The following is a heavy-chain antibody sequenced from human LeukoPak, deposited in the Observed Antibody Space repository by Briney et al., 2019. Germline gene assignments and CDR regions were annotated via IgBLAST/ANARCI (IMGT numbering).Heavy chain of an antibody. CDR3: ARGSYDYVWGSYRTPFDY. CDR2: INPNSGGT. V-gene: IGHV1-2*04. CDR1: GYTFTGYY. J-gene: IGHJ4*02. D-gene: IGHD3-16*02. Sequence: GASVKVSCKASGYTFTGYYMHWVRQAPGQGLEWMGWINPNSGGTNYAQKFQGWVTMTRDTSISTAYMELSRLRSDDTAVYYCARGSYDYVWGSYRTPFDYWGQGTLVTVSS.